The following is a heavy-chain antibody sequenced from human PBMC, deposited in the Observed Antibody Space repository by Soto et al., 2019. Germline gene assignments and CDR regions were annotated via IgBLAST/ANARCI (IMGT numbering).Heavy chain of an antibody. D-gene: IGHD5-12*01. J-gene: IGHJ4*02. V-gene: IGHV5-51*01. Sequence: GESLKISCKGSGYSFTSYWIGWVRQMPGKGLEWMGIIYPCDSDTRYSPSFHGQVTISADKSISTAYLQWSSRKASDTAMYYCSRWSGYDWESRFYFDYGGQGTLVTVSS. CDR2: IYPCDSDT. CDR3: SRWSGYDWESRFYFDY. CDR1: GYSFTSYW.